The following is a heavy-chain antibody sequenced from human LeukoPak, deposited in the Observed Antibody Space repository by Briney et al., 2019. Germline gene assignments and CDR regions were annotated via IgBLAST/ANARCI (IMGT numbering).Heavy chain of an antibody. CDR3: AREPYSSRRQAFDI. J-gene: IGHJ3*02. V-gene: IGHV4-59*06. Sequence: SETLSLTCTVSGGSISNYYWSWIRQHPGKGLEWIGYIYYSGSTYYNPSLKSRVTISVDTSKNQFSLKLSSVTAADTAVYYCAREPYSSRRQAFDIWGQGTMVTVSS. CDR1: GGSISNYY. CDR2: IYYSGST. D-gene: IGHD6-13*01.